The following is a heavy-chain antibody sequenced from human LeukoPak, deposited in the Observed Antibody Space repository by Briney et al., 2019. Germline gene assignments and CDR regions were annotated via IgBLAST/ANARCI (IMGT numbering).Heavy chain of an antibody. J-gene: IGHJ4*02. Sequence: GGSLRLSCAASGFTFSSYAMNWVRQAPGKRLEWVTCISGSGGGTYYTDSVQGRFTMSRDNSKNTLYLQMNSLRAEDTALYYCAKDKLGAGGQSDYWGQGTLVTVSS. CDR3: AKDKLGAGGQSDY. CDR1: GFTFSSYA. D-gene: IGHD6-13*01. CDR2: ISGSGGGT. V-gene: IGHV3-23*01.